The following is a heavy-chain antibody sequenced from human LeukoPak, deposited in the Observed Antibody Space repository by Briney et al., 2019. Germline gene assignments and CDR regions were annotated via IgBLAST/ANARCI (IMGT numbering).Heavy chain of an antibody. CDR2: ISDSGGS. D-gene: IGHD6-19*01. J-gene: IGHJ4*02. V-gene: IGHV4-61*01. CDR1: GGSVSSGISY. Sequence: SETLSLTCSVSGGSVSSGISYWSWIRQPPGEGLEWIAYISDSGGSDYNPSLKSRVTISVDTSKNQFSLKLSSVTAADTAVYYCARVRAVAGTAWYFDYWGQGTLVTVSS. CDR3: ARVRAVAGTAWYFDY.